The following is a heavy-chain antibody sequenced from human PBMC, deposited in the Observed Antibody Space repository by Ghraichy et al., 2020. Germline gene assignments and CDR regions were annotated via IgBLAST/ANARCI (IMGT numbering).Heavy chain of an antibody. J-gene: IGHJ3*02. D-gene: IGHD3-3*01. Sequence: GGSLRLSCAASGFTFSNAWMSWVRQAPGKGLEWVGRIKSKTDGGTTDYAAPVKGRFTISRDDSKNTLYLQMNSLKTEDTAVYYCTTVGTYYDFWSGYEPHDAFDIWGQVTMVTVSS. V-gene: IGHV3-15*01. CDR1: GFTFSNAW. CDR2: IKSKTDGGTT. CDR3: TTVGTYYDFWSGYEPHDAFDI.